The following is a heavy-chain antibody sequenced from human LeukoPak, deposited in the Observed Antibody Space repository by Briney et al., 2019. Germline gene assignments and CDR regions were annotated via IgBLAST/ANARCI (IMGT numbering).Heavy chain of an antibody. V-gene: IGHV3-30*02. CDR2: IRYDGSNK. D-gene: IGHD6-19*01. CDR3: AKDLYSSGWYSPWYFDL. CDR1: GCTFSSYG. J-gene: IGHJ2*01. Sequence: GGSLRLSCAASGCTFSSYGRHCLRQAPGKGLEWVAFIRYDGSNKYYADSVKGRFTISRDNSKNTLHLQMNSLRAEDTAVYYCAKDLYSSGWYSPWYFDLWGRGTLVTVSS.